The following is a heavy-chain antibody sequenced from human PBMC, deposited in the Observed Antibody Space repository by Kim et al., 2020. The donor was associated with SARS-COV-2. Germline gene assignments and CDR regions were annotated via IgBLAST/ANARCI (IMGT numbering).Heavy chain of an antibody. CDR3: ARRMDSGSYHFDY. D-gene: IGHD3-10*01. Sequence: GGSLRLSCAASGFTFSNYAMSWVRQAPGKGLEWVSTISGSGGNTYYADSVKGRFTISRDNSWKMVSLQMNSLRAEDTAVYHCARRMDSGSYHFDYWGQGTLVTVSS. CDR2: ISGSGGNT. J-gene: IGHJ4*02. V-gene: IGHV3-23*01. CDR1: GFTFSNYA.